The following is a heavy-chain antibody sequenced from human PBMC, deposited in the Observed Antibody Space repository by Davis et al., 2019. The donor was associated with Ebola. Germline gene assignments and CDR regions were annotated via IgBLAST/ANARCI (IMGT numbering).Heavy chain of an antibody. CDR1: GFTVSSNY. Sequence: PGGSLRLSCAASGFTVSSNYMSWVRQAPGKGLEWVSVIYSGGSTYYADSVKGRFTISRDNSKNTLYLQMNSLRAEDTAVYYCATGGGYCSGGSCPFDYWGQGTLVTVSS. V-gene: IGHV3-66*02. J-gene: IGHJ4*02. D-gene: IGHD2-15*01. CDR3: ATGGGYCSGGSCPFDY. CDR2: IYSGGST.